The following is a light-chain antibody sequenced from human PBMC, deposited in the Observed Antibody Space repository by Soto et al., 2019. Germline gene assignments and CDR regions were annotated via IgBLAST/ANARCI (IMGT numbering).Light chain of an antibody. CDR2: GAS. Sequence: EIVLTQSPGTLSLSPGERATLSCRASQSVSSSYLGWYQQKPGQAPRLLIYGASSRATGIADRFSGSGSGTDFTLTISRLEPEDFAVYYCQQYGSSPWTFGQGTKVENK. V-gene: IGKV3-20*01. CDR3: QQYGSSPWT. CDR1: QSVSSSY. J-gene: IGKJ1*01.